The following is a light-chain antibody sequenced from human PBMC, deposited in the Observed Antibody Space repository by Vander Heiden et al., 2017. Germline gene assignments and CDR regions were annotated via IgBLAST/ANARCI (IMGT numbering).Light chain of an antibody. J-gene: IGLJ2*01. V-gene: IGLV1-40*01. CDR1: SSNIGAGYD. CDR3: QSYDSSRSGVV. Sequence: QSVLPQPPSVSAAPGQSVTISCTGSSSNIGAGYDVHWYQQLPGTAPKLLIYGKSNRHSGVPDRFSGSKSGTTAALAITGLQAEDEADYYCQSYDSSRSGVVFGGGTKLTVL. CDR2: GKS.